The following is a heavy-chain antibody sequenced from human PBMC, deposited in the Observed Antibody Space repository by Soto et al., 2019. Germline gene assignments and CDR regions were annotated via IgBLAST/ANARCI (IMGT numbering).Heavy chain of an antibody. V-gene: IGHV3-23*01. CDR1: GFTFGSYA. CDR3: AKVGGIAARLDYYYGMDV. Sequence: GGSLRLSCAASGFTFGSYAMSWVRQAPGKGLEWVSAISGSGGSTYYADSVKGRFTISRDNSKNTLYLQMNSLRAEDTAVYYCAKVGGIAARLDYYYGMDVWGQGTTVTVSS. CDR2: ISGSGGST. J-gene: IGHJ6*02. D-gene: IGHD6-6*01.